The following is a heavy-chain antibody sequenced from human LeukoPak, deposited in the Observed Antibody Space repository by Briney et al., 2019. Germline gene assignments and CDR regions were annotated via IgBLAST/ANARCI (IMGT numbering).Heavy chain of an antibody. V-gene: IGHV3-23*01. D-gene: IGHD4-17*01. Sequence: QPGGSLRLSCAASGFTFSSYVMSWVRQAPGKGLEWVSAISGSGGSTYYADSVKGRFTISRDNAKNSLYLQMNSLSAEDTAVYYCARRDSGDGDYVWGQGTLVTVSS. CDR1: GFTFSSYV. CDR2: ISGSGGST. J-gene: IGHJ4*02. CDR3: ARRDSGDGDYV.